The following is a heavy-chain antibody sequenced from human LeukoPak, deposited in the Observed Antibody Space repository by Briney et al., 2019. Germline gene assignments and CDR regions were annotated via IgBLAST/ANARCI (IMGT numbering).Heavy chain of an antibody. CDR1: GYTFTQFA. CDR3: ARDAPDGGVSKFDY. Sequence: ASVKVSCKTSGYTFTQFAINWMRQAPGQGLEWLGWVNMHTGIPTYAQGFTGRFVFSLDTPVSTAYLQISSLKAEDTAVYYCARDAPDGGVSKFDYWGQGTLVTVSS. J-gene: IGHJ4*02. D-gene: IGHD3-3*01. V-gene: IGHV7-4-1*02. CDR2: VNMHTGIP.